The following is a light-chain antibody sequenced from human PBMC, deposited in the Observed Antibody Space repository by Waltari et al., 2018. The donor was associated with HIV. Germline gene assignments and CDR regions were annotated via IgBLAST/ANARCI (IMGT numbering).Light chain of an antibody. CDR3: VAWEDSLSGYV. CDR1: SSNVGSKP. V-gene: IGLV1-47*01. Sequence: QSVLTQPPSASGTLGQSVTISCPGSSSNVGSKPVYWFQQVSGTAPKLLIYRDYQRRSGIPDRFSGSKSGASASLTISGLRAEDEADYYCVAWEDSLSGYVFGTGTKVSVL. CDR2: RDY. J-gene: IGLJ1*01.